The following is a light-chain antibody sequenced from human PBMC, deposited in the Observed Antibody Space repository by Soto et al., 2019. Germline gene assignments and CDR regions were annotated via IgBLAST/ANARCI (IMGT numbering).Light chain of an antibody. J-gene: IGKJ4*01. Sequence: DIQMTQSPSSVSASVGDRVTITCRSSQGISSWLAWYQQKPGKAPHLLIYAASSLQSGVSSRFSGSSSGTDFALSISSLQPEDSATDYCQQAINFPLTGGGGTKVEIK. CDR1: QGISSW. CDR2: AAS. CDR3: QQAINFPLT. V-gene: IGKV1-12*01.